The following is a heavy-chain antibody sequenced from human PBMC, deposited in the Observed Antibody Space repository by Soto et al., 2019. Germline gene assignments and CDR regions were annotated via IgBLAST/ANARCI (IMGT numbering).Heavy chain of an antibody. V-gene: IGHV1-46*01. Sequence: GASVKVSCKASGYTFTSYYMHWVRQAPGQGLEWMGIINPSGGSTSYAQKFQGRVTMTRDTSTSTVYMELSSLRSEDTAVYYCAREEVSYGAYYYYGMDVWGQGTTVTVS. J-gene: IGHJ6*02. D-gene: IGHD2-8*01. CDR1: GYTFTSYY. CDR3: AREEVSYGAYYYYGMDV. CDR2: INPSGGST.